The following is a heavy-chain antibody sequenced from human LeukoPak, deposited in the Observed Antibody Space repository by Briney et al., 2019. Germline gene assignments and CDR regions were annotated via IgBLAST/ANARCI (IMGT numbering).Heavy chain of an antibody. Sequence: GGSLRLSCAASGFTFNEYWMHWVRQAPGKGLAWVSHINRDGGLTYYADSVKGRFTISRDNARNTLYLQMNSLRADDTAIYFCAREEHRLAAAGTSAFDLGGQGTLVTVSP. CDR3: AREEHRLAAAGTSAFDL. CDR2: INRDGGLT. CDR1: GFTFNEYW. V-gene: IGHV3-74*01. J-gene: IGHJ3*01. D-gene: IGHD6-13*01.